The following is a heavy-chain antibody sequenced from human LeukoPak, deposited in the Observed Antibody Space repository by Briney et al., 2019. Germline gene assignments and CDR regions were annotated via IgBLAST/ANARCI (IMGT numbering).Heavy chain of an antibody. CDR2: IYSGGST. D-gene: IGHD3-3*01. J-gene: IGHJ3*02. Sequence: GGSLRLSCAASGFTVSSNYMNWARQAPGKGLEWVSAIYSGGSTYYADSVKGRFTISRDNSKSTVYLQMNSLRAEDTAVYYCALHYDSHAFDIWGQGTMVTVSS. CDR1: GFTVSSNY. CDR3: ALHYDSHAFDI. V-gene: IGHV3-66*01.